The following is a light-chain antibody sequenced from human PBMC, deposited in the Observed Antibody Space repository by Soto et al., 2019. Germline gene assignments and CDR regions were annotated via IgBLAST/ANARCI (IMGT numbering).Light chain of an antibody. Sequence: DIQMTQSPSTLSASLGDRVTITCRASQSISSWLAWYQQKPGKAPKLLIYDASSLESGVPSRFSGSGSGTEFTLTISSLQPDDFATYYCQQYNSYSWTFSQGTKVDI. V-gene: IGKV1-5*01. CDR1: QSISSW. CDR3: QQYNSYSWT. J-gene: IGKJ1*01. CDR2: DAS.